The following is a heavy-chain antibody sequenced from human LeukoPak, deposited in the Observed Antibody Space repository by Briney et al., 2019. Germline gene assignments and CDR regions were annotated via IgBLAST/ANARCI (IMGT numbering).Heavy chain of an antibody. D-gene: IGHD6-19*01. J-gene: IGHJ4*02. CDR3: ARVPGIAVAPFDY. Sequence: SETLSLTCAVYGGSFSSYYWSWIRQPPGKGLEWIGEINHSGSTNYNPSLKSRVTISVDTSKNQFSLKLSSVTAADTAVYYCARVPGIAVAPFDYWGQGTLVTVSS. CDR2: INHSGST. CDR1: GGSFSSYY. V-gene: IGHV4-34*01.